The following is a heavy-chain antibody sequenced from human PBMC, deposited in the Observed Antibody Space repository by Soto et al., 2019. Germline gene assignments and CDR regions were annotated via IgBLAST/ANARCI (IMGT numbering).Heavy chain of an antibody. D-gene: IGHD6-13*01. J-gene: IGHJ4*02. Sequence: QVQLVQSGAEVKKPGASVKVSCKASGYTFTSYGISWVRQAPGQGLEWMGWISAYNGNTNYAQKLQGRGTRTTDTSTSTAYRELRSLRSDDTAVYDYAGDGSAAGPFDSWGQGTLVTVSS. V-gene: IGHV1-18*01. CDR1: GYTFTSYG. CDR2: ISAYNGNT. CDR3: AGDGSAAGPFDS.